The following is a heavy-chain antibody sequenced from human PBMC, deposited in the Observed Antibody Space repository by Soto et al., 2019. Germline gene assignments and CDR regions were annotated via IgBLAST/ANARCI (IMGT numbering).Heavy chain of an antibody. CDR3: ARAGGVVPAATYHYYYGMDV. V-gene: IGHV4-31*03. J-gene: IGHJ6*02. CDR2: IYYSGST. D-gene: IGHD2-2*01. CDR1: GGSISSGGYY. Sequence: SETLSLTCTVSGGSISSGGYYWSWIRQHPGKGLEWIGYIYYSGSTYYNPSLKSRVTISVDTSKNQFSLKLSSVTAADTAVYYCARAGGVVPAATYHYYYGMDVWGQGTTVTVSS.